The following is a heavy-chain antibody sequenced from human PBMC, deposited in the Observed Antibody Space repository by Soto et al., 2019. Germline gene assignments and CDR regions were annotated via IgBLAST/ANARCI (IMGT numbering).Heavy chain of an antibody. D-gene: IGHD3-16*01. V-gene: IGHV3-30*18. CDR3: ANWGPAKY. CDR2: ISYDGSNK. J-gene: IGHJ4*02. Sequence: QVQLVESGGGVVQPGRSLRLSCAASGFTFSSYGMHWVRQAPGKGLEWVAVISYDGSNKYYADSVKGRFTISRDNSKNTLYLQMNSPRAEDTAVYYCANWGPAKYWGQGTLVTVSS. CDR1: GFTFSSYG.